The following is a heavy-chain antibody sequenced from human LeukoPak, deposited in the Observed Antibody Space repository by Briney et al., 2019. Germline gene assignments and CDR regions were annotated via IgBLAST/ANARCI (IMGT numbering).Heavy chain of an antibody. Sequence: GGSLRLSCAASGFTFSTYIMNWVRQAPGKGLEWVSSISSSDYIYYVDSVKGRFTISRDNAKKSLYLQLNSLRAEDTAVYYCARGNIKFDYWGQGTLVTVSS. J-gene: IGHJ4*02. CDR1: GFTFSTYI. V-gene: IGHV3-21*01. CDR3: ARGNIKFDY. CDR2: ISSSDYI.